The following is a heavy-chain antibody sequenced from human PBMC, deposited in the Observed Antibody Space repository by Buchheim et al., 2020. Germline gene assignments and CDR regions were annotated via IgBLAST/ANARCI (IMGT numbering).Heavy chain of an antibody. V-gene: IGHV3-23*04. CDR2: IVGSGSTT. J-gene: IGHJ5*02. D-gene: IGHD3-22*01. CDR3: AKTLRGSYYYDATGYSSDS. Sequence: EVQLVESGGHFVQPGGSLRLSCAASGFTFPSYAMIWVRQAPGKGLEWVSAIVGSGSTTSYAASVRGRFNISSDNSKATLYLQMNSLRVEDTARYFCAKTLRGSYYYDATGYSSDSWGQGTL. CDR1: GFTFPSYA.